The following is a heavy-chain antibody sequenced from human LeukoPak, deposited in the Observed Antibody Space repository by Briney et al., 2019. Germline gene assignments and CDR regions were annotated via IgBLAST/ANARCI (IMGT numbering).Heavy chain of an antibody. J-gene: IGHJ3*02. CDR2: IYYSGST. CDR1: GGSISSGDYY. V-gene: IGHV4-30-4*08. CDR3: ARVQRITIFGVADDAFDI. Sequence: SETLSLTCTVSGGSISSGDYYWSWIRQPPGKGLEWIGYIYYSGSTYYNPSLKSRVTISVDTSKNQFSLKLSSVTAADTAVYYCARVQRITIFGVADDAFDIWGQGTMVTVSS. D-gene: IGHD3-3*01.